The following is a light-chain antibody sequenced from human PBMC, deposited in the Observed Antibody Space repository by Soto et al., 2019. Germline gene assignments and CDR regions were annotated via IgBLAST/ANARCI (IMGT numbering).Light chain of an antibody. J-gene: IGKJ1*01. CDR3: QQYYRPWT. Sequence: DIVMTQSPDSLAVSLGERATINCKSSQSVLYSSNNKNSLAWYQQKPGQPPKLLIYWAYTRESGVPDRSSGSGSGTDFTLTISSLQAEDVAFYYCQQYYRPWTFGQGTNVEIK. CDR2: WAY. CDR1: QSVLYSSNNKNS. V-gene: IGKV4-1*01.